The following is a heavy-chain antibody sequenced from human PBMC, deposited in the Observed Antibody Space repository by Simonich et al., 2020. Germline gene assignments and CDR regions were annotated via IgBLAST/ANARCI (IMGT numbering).Heavy chain of an antibody. CDR2: ISYDGSNK. CDR1: GFTFSSYA. CDR3: AREDLTGDAFDI. V-gene: IGHV3-30*07. J-gene: IGHJ3*02. Sequence: QVQLVESGGGVVQPGRSLRLSCAASGFTFSSYAMHWVRQAPGKGLEWVAVISYDGSNKYYADSGKGRFTISRDNSKNTRYLQMNSLRAEDTAVYYCAREDLTGDAFDIWGQGTMVTVSS. D-gene: IGHD7-27*01.